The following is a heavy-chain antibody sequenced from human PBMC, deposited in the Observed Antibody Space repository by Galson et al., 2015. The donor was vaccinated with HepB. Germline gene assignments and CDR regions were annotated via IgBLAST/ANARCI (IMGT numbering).Heavy chain of an antibody. Sequence: SLRLSCAASGFTFSSYSMNWVRQAPGKGLEWVSSISSSSSYIYYADSVKGRFTISRDNAKNSLYLQMNSLRAEDTAVYYCAREGTTYYYDSSGYYSGAFDIWGQGTMVTVSS. CDR1: GFTFSSYS. CDR2: ISSSSSYI. V-gene: IGHV3-21*01. D-gene: IGHD3-22*01. CDR3: AREGTTYYYDSSGYYSGAFDI. J-gene: IGHJ3*02.